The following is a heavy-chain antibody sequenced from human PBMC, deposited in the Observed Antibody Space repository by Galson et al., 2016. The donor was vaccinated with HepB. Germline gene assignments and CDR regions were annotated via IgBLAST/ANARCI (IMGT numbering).Heavy chain of an antibody. D-gene: IGHD5-12*01. V-gene: IGHV1-69*06. J-gene: IGHJ6*02. Sequence: SVKVSCKASGGTFSTYAISWVRQAPGQGLEWMGGIIPIFGTTKFAQKFQGRVTITADKSTSTAYMELSSLRSEDTAVNYCASGDSGYDYGIDYYYGMDVWGQGTTVTVSS. CDR3: ASGDSGYDYGIDYYYGMDV. CDR2: IIPIFGTT. CDR1: GGTFSTYA.